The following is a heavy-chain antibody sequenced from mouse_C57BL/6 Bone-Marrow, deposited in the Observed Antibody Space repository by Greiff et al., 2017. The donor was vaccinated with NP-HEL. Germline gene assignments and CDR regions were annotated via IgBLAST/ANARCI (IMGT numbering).Heavy chain of an antibody. Sequence: EVQVVESGRGLVKPSQSLSLTCSVSGFSITSGYFWNWIRQFPGNHLEWMGYISDDGTIHYNPSLKNRISITRDTSKNQFFLKLNSVTTEDTATYYCAREGAYGNYGAMDYWGQGTSVTVSS. CDR3: AREGAYGNYGAMDY. CDR2: ISDDGTI. D-gene: IGHD2-1*01. J-gene: IGHJ4*01. CDR1: GFSITSGYF. V-gene: IGHV3-6*01.